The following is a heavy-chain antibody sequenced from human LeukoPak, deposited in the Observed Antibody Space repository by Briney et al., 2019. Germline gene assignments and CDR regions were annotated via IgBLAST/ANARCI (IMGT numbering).Heavy chain of an antibody. D-gene: IGHD6-13*01. J-gene: IGHJ4*02. CDR2: IYPGDSDT. CDR1: GYSFTSYW. V-gene: IGHV5-51*07. CDR3: ARTVPELVLDY. Sequence: GALSKISTKASGYSFTSYWIGWLHPMPGKGRGWMGIIYPGDSDTRYSPSYQGQVTISADKSISTAYLQCSSLRRSDTAMYYCARTVPELVLDYWGQGTLVTVSS.